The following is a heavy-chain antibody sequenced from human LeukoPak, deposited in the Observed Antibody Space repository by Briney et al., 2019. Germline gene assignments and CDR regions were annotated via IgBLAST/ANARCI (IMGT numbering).Heavy chain of an antibody. V-gene: IGHV3-30*02. J-gene: IGHJ4*02. CDR3: ASWGAAADPPFDY. D-gene: IGHD6-13*01. CDR1: GFTFSSYG. Sequence: GGSLRLSCAASGFTFSSYGMHWVRQAPGKGLEWVAVIRYDGSNKYYADSVKGRFTISRDNSKNTLYLQMNSLRAEDTAVYYCASWGAAADPPFDYWGQGTLVTVSS. CDR2: IRYDGSNK.